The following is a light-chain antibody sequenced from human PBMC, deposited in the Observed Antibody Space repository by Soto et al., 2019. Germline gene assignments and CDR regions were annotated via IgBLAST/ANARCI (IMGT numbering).Light chain of an antibody. J-gene: IGKJ2*01. Sequence: DIQMTQSPSSLSASEGDRVTITRRASQSIARHVNWYQQKSGEAPKFLIYGASDLHSGVPSRFSGSGSGSDFTLTISGLQREDSATYYCQQSYSTPFTFGQGTKLQIK. V-gene: IGKV1-39*01. CDR1: QSIARH. CDR3: QQSYSTPFT. CDR2: GAS.